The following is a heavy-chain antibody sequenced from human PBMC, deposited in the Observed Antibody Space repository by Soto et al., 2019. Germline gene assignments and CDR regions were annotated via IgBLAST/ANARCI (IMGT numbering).Heavy chain of an antibody. CDR2: ISAGGVST. J-gene: IGHJ4*02. V-gene: IGHV3-23*01. CDR3: TTDSKLGELRY. D-gene: IGHD1-1*01. Sequence: PGGSLRLSCAATGFTFGFNALSWVRQAPGKGLEWVSSISAGGVSTNYADSVRGRFTISRDNSKNTLYLQMNSLSAEDTAVYYCTTDSKLGELRYWGQGTLVTVSS. CDR1: GFTFGFNA.